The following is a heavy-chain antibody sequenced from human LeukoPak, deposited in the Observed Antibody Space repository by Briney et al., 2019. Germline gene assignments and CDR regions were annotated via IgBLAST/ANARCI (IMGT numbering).Heavy chain of an antibody. J-gene: IGHJ4*02. CDR3: ARSPDILTGENFDY. CDR1: GYTFTGYY. V-gene: IGHV1-2*02. D-gene: IGHD3-9*01. CDR2: INPNSGGT. Sequence: ASVKVSCKASGYTFTGYYIHWVRQAPGQGLEWMGWINPNSGGTNYAQKFQGRVTMTRDTSISTAYMELSRLGSDDTAVYYCARSPDILTGENFDYWGQGTLVTVSS.